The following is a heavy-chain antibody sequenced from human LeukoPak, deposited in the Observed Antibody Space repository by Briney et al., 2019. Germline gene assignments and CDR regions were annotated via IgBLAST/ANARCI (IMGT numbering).Heavy chain of an antibody. CDR2: IWYDGSNK. Sequence: PGRSLRLSCAASGFTFSSYGMHWVRQAPGKGLEWVAVIWYDGSNKYYADSVKGRFTISRDNPKNTLYLQMNSLRAEDTAVYYCARDPDIVATTPQPDYWGQGTLVTVSS. J-gene: IGHJ4*02. V-gene: IGHV3-33*01. CDR3: ARDPDIVATTPQPDY. D-gene: IGHD5-12*01. CDR1: GFTFSSYG.